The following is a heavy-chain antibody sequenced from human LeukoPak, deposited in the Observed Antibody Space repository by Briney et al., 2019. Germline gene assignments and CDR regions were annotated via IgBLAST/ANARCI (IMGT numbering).Heavy chain of an antibody. CDR2: IYYDGSNK. J-gene: IGHJ4*02. D-gene: IGHD3-10*01. Sequence: PGESLRLSCAASGFTFSSYAMHWVRQAPGKGLEWVAVIYYDGSNKYYADSVKGRFTISRDNSKNTLYLQMNSLRAEDTAVYYCARGGYGSGSYYLTCDIDYWGQGTLVTVSS. V-gene: IGHV3-30-3*01. CDR1: GFTFSSYA. CDR3: ARGGYGSGSYYLTCDIDY.